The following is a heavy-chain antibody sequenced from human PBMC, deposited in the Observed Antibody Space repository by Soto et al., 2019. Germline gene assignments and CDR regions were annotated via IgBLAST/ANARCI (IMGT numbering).Heavy chain of an antibody. Sequence: SETLSLTCTVSGGSISSGDYYWSWIRQPPGKGLEWIGYIYYSGSTNYNPSLKSRVTISVDTSKNQFSLRLSSVTAADTAVYYCARHSGNWFDAWGQGTLVTVSS. D-gene: IGHD1-1*01. CDR2: IYYSGST. J-gene: IGHJ5*02. V-gene: IGHV4-61*08. CDR1: GGSISSGDYY. CDR3: ARHSGNWFDA.